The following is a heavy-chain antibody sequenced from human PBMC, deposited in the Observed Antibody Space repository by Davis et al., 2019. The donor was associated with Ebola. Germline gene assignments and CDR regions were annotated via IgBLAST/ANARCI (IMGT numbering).Heavy chain of an antibody. Sequence: MPSETLSLTCTVSGGSISDTGYYWGWIRQPPGKGLEWIGTIYSTGTTYYNPSLKSRVTISVDTSNNQFSLRLTSVTAADTAVYYFAASRNYDFLGGYPNWFDPLGQGALVTVPS. CDR1: GGSISDTGYY. V-gene: IGHV4-39*01. CDR2: IYSTGTT. D-gene: IGHD3-3*01. CDR3: AASRNYDFLGGYPNWFDP. J-gene: IGHJ5*02.